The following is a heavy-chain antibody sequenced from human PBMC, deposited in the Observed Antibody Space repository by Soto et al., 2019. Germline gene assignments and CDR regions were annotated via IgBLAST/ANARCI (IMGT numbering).Heavy chain of an antibody. CDR1: GFTFSSYA. J-gene: IGHJ5*01. V-gene: IGHV3-23*01. CDR2: ISGSGATT. D-gene: IGHD3-9*01. CDR3: ATLRYFDWSTYNWFEY. Sequence: GGSLRLSCAASGFTFSSYAMTWVRQAPGKGLEWVSGISGSGATTSYADSVKGRFTVSRDNSKNTLYLQMNSLRVEDTAVYYCATLRYFDWSTYNWFEYWGQGT.